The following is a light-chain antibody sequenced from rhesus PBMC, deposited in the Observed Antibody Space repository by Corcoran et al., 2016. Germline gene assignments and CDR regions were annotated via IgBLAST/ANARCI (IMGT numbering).Light chain of an antibody. CDR1: QGINSY. Sequence: DIQMTQSPSSLSASVGDRVTITCRASQGINSYLNWSQNKPGKAPKLLIFYANRLGCGVPSRFSGSGSGTEFTLTISRLQPDDFATYYGQQYNSLPFTFGPGTKLDIK. CDR3: QQYNSLPFT. CDR2: YAN. J-gene: IGKJ3*01. V-gene: IGKV1-32*01.